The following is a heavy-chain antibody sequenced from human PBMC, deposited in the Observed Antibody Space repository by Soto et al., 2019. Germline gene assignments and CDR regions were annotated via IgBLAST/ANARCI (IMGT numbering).Heavy chain of an antibody. V-gene: IGHV1-2*02. CDR3: ARGRSLRWNWFDP. J-gene: IGHJ5*02. D-gene: IGHD2-15*01. CDR2: ITPNTGGT. Sequence: ASVKVSCKASGYIFTGFYIHWVRQAPGQGLEWMGCITPNTGGTNYAEKFEGRVTMTRDTSISTAYMELTRLTTDDTAVYFCARGRSLRWNWFDPWGQGTLVTVS. CDR1: GYIFTGFY.